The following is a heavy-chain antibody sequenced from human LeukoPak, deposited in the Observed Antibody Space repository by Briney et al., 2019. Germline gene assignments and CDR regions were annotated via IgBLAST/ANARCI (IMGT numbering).Heavy chain of an antibody. CDR3: AKDPHERDSSSNYFDY. D-gene: IGHD6-6*01. CDR1: GFTFSSYG. V-gene: IGHV3-30*02. J-gene: IGHJ4*02. Sequence: PGGSLRLSCAPSGFTFSSYGMHWVRQAPGKGLEWVAFIRYDGSNKYYADSVKGRFTISRDNSKNTLYLQMNSLRAEDTAVYYCAKDPHERDSSSNYFDYWGQGTLVTVSS. CDR2: IRYDGSNK.